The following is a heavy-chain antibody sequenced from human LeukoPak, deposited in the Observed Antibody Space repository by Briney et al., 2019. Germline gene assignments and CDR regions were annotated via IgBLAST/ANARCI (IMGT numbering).Heavy chain of an antibody. V-gene: IGHV1-8*01. CDR3: TRAVRNQLLSEY. D-gene: IGHD2-2*01. CDR1: GYTFSNYD. CDR2: MNPNSGNT. Sequence: GSVKVSCKASGYTFSNYDVTWVRQAPGQGLEYMGWMNPNSGNTGFAQKFRGRLTLTSDASTTSAFMELMRLTSEDTAVYYCTRAVRNQLLSEYWGQGTRITVSS. J-gene: IGHJ4*02.